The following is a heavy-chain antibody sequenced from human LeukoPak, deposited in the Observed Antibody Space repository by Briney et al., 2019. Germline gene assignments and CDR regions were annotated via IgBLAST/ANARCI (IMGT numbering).Heavy chain of an antibody. CDR2: INPNSGGT. D-gene: IGHD3-22*01. CDR1: GYTFTGYY. J-gene: IGHJ4*02. Sequence: ASVKVSCKASGYTFTGYYMHWVRQAPGQGLEWMGWINPNSGGTNYAQKFQGGVTMTRDTSISTAYMELSRLRSDDTAVYYCARRGVYYDSSGYYYCFDYWGQGTLVTVSS. CDR3: ARRGVYYDSSGYYYCFDY. V-gene: IGHV1-2*02.